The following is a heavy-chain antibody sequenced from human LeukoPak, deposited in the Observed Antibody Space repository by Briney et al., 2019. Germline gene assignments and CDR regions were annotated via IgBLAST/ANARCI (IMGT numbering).Heavy chain of an antibody. Sequence: SQTLSLTCAISGDSVSSNSAAWNWIRQSPSRGLEWLGRTYYRSKWYNDYAVSVKSRITINPDTSKNRFSLKLSSVTAADTAVYYCARHVGSSWYEPNYYYYMDVWGKGTTVTVSS. D-gene: IGHD6-13*01. CDR3: ARHVGSSWYEPNYYYYMDV. J-gene: IGHJ6*03. CDR1: GDSVSSNSAA. CDR2: TYYRSKWYN. V-gene: IGHV6-1*01.